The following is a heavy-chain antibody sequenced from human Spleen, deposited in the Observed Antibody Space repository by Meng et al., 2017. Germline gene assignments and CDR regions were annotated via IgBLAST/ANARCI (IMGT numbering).Heavy chain of an antibody. CDR1: GFTFDDYG. CDR3: AILGGVTIPSPLTK. Sequence: EGQLVESGGGVGRPGGSLRLSCAASGFTFDDYGMTWVRQAPGKGLEWVSVINWNGDSTGYADPVKGRFTISRDNARNSLYLQMNSLRAEDTALYHCAILGGVTIPSPLTKWGQGTLVTVSS. CDR2: INWNGDST. D-gene: IGHD3-10*01. J-gene: IGHJ4*02. V-gene: IGHV3-20*01.